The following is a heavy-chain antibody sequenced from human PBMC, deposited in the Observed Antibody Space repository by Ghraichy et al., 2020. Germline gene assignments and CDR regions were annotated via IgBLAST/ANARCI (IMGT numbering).Heavy chain of an antibody. D-gene: IGHD6-19*01. V-gene: IGHV4-31*03. CDR1: GDSISGDYY. J-gene: IGHJ5*02. CDR3: AKDPSIAVAGGGNWFDP. Sequence: SETLSLTCTVSGDSISGDYYWSWIRQHPGKGLEWIGYIYYSGTTYKNPSLKSRVTLSVDTSKNQFSLNLNSVTAADTAVYYWAKDPSIAVAGGGNWFDPWGQGTLVTVSS. CDR2: IYYSGTT.